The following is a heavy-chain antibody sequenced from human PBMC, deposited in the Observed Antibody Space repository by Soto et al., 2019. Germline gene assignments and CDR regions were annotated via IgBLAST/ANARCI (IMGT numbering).Heavy chain of an antibody. CDR2: ISAYTDDP. Sequence: ASVRFSFTSSGTTFTKVGVTWVRQAPGQGLEWMGWISAYTDDPNYAQKFQGRVTMTIDTSTSTAYLDLRSLTSDDTAVYYCARVIPGAEAWFDPWGQGTLVTVSS. D-gene: IGHD2-2*01. V-gene: IGHV1-18*01. CDR1: GTTFTKVG. CDR3: ARVIPGAEAWFDP. J-gene: IGHJ5*02.